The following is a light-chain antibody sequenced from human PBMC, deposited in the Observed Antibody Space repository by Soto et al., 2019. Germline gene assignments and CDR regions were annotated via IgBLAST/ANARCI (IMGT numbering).Light chain of an antibody. V-gene: IGKV1-5*03. J-gene: IGKJ1*01. Sequence: DIQMTQSPSALSASVGDRVTITCRGSQGISSWLAWYQQKPGKAPRLLIYKASSLASGVPSRFSGSGSGTECTLTISSLPPEDVATYHCQQHTTFGQGTKVEI. CDR3: QQHTT. CDR2: KAS. CDR1: QGISSW.